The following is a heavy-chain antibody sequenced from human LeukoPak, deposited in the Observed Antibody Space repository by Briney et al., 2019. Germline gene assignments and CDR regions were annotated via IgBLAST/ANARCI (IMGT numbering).Heavy chain of an antibody. CDR2: ISSSSTYI. CDR1: GFSFSTYT. V-gene: IGHV3-21*01. Sequence: GGSLRLSCAASGFSFSTYTINWVRQAPGKGLEWVSSISSSSTYIYYADSVEGRFTISRDNAKNSLYLQMNSLRAEDTAIYYCARDVRAYSTSSSAFGIWGQGTMVTVSS. D-gene: IGHD6-6*01. CDR3: ARDVRAYSTSSSAFGI. J-gene: IGHJ3*02.